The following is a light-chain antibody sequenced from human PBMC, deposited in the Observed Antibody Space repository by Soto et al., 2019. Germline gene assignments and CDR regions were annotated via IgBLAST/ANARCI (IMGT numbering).Light chain of an antibody. CDR1: QGIRND. V-gene: IGKV1-6*01. Sequence: AIQMTQSPSSLSASVGDRXTITCRASQGIRNDLDWFQQKPGKAPKLLIYAASNLQSGVPARFSGSGSGTDFTLTISSLQPEDFATYYCLQQYFYPFTFSPGTKVDIK. CDR3: LQQYFYPFT. J-gene: IGKJ3*01. CDR2: AAS.